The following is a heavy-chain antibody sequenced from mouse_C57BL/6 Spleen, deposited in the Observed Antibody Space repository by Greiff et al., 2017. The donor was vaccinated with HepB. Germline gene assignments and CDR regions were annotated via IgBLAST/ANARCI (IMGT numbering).Heavy chain of an antibody. CDR3: AYGSSYWYFDV. CDR2: INPYNGGT. D-gene: IGHD1-1*01. V-gene: IGHV1-19*01. Sequence: DVKLQESGPVLVKPGASVKMSCKASGYTFTDYYMNWVKQSHGKSLEWIGVINPYNGGTSYNQKFKGKATLTVDKSSSTAYMELNSLTSEDSAVYYCAYGSSYWYFDVWGTGTTVTVSS. J-gene: IGHJ1*03. CDR1: GYTFTDYY.